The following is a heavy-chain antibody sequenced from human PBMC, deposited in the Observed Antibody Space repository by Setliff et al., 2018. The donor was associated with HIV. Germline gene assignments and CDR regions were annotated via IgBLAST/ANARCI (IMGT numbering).Heavy chain of an antibody. V-gene: IGHV3-11*01. CDR1: IFDFDNLY. CDR2: INVGGGTK. Sequence: LRLSCSASIFDFDNLYMAWIRQAPGKGLEWVSYINVGGGTKYYAASVRGRFTVSRDNAKKSLYLQMNSLRDEDTAVYFCARGLERTNALFGVLSIWLDTWGQGTLVTVSS. CDR3: ARGLERTNALFGVLSIWLDT. D-gene: IGHD3-3*01. J-gene: IGHJ5*02.